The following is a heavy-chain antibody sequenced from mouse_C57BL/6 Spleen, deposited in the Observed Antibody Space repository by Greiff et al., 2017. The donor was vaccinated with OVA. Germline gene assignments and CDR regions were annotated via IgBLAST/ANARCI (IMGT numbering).Heavy chain of an antibody. Sequence: EVQLQQSGPELVKPGASVKMSCKASGYTFTDYNMHWVKQSHGKSLEWIGYINPNNGGTSYNQKFKGKATLTVNKSSSTAYMELRSLTSEDSAVYYCARGGYDERRFAYWGQGTLVTVSA. CDR1: GYTFTDYN. CDR2: INPNNGGT. D-gene: IGHD2-2*01. CDR3: ARGGYDERRFAY. J-gene: IGHJ3*01. V-gene: IGHV1-22*01.